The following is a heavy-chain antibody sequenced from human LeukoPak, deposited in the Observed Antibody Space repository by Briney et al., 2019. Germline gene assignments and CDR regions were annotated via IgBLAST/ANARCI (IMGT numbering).Heavy chain of an antibody. CDR3: ARGGGGSGWYYQYNSMDV. J-gene: IGHJ6*03. D-gene: IGHD6-19*01. V-gene: IGHV3-7*01. CDR2: IRQDGSDK. CDR1: GFTFRAYW. Sequence: GGSLRLSCGASGFTFRAYWMTWVRQAPGRGLDWVANIRQDGSDKYFMDSVKGRFTISRDNAKNSLYLQMNSLRAEDTAAYYCARGGGGSGWYYQYNSMDVWGKGTTVIVSS.